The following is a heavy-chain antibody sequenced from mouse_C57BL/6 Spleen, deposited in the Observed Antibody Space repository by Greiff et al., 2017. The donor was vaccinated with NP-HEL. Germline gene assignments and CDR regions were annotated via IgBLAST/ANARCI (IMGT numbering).Heavy chain of an antibody. CDR1: GYAFSSSW. CDR3: AREGIS. Sequence: QVQLQQSGPELVKPGASVKISCKASGYAFSSSWMNWVKQRPGKGLEWIGRMYPGDGDTNYNGKFKGKATLTADKSSSTAYMQLSSLTSEDSAVYFCAREGISWGQGTTLTVSS. J-gene: IGHJ2*01. CDR2: MYPGDGDT. V-gene: IGHV1-82*01.